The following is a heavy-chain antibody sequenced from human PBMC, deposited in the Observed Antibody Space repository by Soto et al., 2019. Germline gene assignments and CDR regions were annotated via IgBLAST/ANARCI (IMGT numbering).Heavy chain of an antibody. D-gene: IGHD3-10*02. J-gene: IGHJ3*02. CDR2: ISYDGSNK. CDR3: AKDIYVASPLDAFDI. Sequence: GGSLRLSCAASGFTFSSYGMHWVRQAPGKGLEWVAVISYDGSNKYYADSVKGRFTISRDNSKNTLYLQTNSLRAEDTAVYYCAKDIYVASPLDAFDIWGQGTMVTVSS. CDR1: GFTFSSYG. V-gene: IGHV3-30*18.